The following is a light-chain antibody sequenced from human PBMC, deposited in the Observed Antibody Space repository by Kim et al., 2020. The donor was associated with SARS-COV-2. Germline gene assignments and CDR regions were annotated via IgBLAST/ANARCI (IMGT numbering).Light chain of an antibody. V-gene: IGLV3-1*01. CDR3: QAWDSSTVV. J-gene: IGLJ2*01. CDR1: KLGEKY. CDR2: QDN. Sequence: SVSPGQPATITCSAEKLGEKYASWYQQRPGQSPILVTFQDNKRPTGIPERFSGSNSGNTATLTNSGTQTIDEADYYCQAWDSSTVVFGEGTKLTF.